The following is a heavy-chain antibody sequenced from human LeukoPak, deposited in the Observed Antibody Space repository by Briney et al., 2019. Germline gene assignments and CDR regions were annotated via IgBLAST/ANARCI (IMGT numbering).Heavy chain of an antibody. D-gene: IGHD4-11*01. CDR1: GGSISSYY. CDR2: IYYSGST. Sequence: SETLSLTCTVSGGSISSYYWSWIRQPPGKGLEWIGYIYYSGSTNCNPSLKSRVTISVDTSKNQFSLKLSSVTAADTAVYYCARHDPYSNYILPYFDYWGQGTLVTVSS. CDR3: ARHDPYSNYILPYFDY. J-gene: IGHJ4*02. V-gene: IGHV4-59*08.